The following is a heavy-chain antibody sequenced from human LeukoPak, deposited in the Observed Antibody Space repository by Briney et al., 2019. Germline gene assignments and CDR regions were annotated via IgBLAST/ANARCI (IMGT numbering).Heavy chain of an antibody. CDR1: GFTFSSYW. D-gene: IGHD5-24*01. J-gene: IGHJ4*02. CDR2: IKQDGSEK. Sequence: PGGSLRLSCAASGFTFSSYWMSWVRQAPGKGLEWVANIKQDGSEKYYVDSVKGRFTISRDNAKNSLYLQMNSLRAEDTAVYYCASGGRLVATTKGPDYWGQGTPVTVSS. V-gene: IGHV3-7*01. CDR3: ASGGRLVATTKGPDY.